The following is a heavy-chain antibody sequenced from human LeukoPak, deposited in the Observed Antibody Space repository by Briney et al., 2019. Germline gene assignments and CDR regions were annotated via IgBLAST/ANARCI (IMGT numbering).Heavy chain of an antibody. CDR2: ISSSGSTI. V-gene: IGHV3-11*01. CDR1: GFTFSDYY. CDR3: AKDRGIAAAGFDY. Sequence: GGSLRLSCAASGFTFSDYYMSWIRQAPGKGLEWVSYISSSGSTIYYADPVKGRFTISRDNSKNTLYLQMNSLRAEDTAVYYCAKDRGIAAAGFDYWGQGTLVTVSS. J-gene: IGHJ4*02. D-gene: IGHD6-13*01.